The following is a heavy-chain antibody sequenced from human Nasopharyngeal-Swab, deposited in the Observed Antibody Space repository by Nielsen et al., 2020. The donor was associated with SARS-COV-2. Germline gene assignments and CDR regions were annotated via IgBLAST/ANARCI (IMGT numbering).Heavy chain of an antibody. D-gene: IGHD6-6*01. CDR1: GFTFDDYA. Sequence: GESLKISCAASGFTFDDYAMHWVRQAPGKGLEWASLISGDGGSTYYADSVKGRFTISRDNSKNSLYLQMNSLRTEDTALYYCAKLHSSSSYYFDYWGQGTLVTVSS. CDR3: AKLHSSSSYYFDY. CDR2: ISGDGGST. V-gene: IGHV3-43*02. J-gene: IGHJ4*02.